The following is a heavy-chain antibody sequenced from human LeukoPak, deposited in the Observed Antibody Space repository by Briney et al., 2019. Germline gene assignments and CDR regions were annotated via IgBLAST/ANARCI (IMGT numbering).Heavy chain of an antibody. D-gene: IGHD3-10*01. Sequence: GGSLRLSCAASGFTFSSYDMHWVRQATGKGLEWVSAISDSGGSTYYTDSVKGRFTISRDNSKNTLYLQMNSLRAEDTAVYYCASILLWSVYDYWGQGTLVTVSS. CDR3: ASILLWSVYDY. J-gene: IGHJ4*02. CDR2: ISDSGGST. CDR1: GFTFSSYD. V-gene: IGHV3-23*01.